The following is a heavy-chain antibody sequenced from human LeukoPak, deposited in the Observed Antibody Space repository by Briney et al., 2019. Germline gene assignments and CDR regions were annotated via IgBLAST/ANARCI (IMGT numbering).Heavy chain of an antibody. CDR3: ARGPTEGTTVTGYDY. CDR1: GGTFSSYA. CDR2: IIPIFGTA. V-gene: IGHV1-69*05. D-gene: IGHD4-17*01. J-gene: IGHJ4*02. Sequence: SVKVSCKASGGTFSSYAISWVRQAPGQGLEWMGGIIPIFGTANYAQKFQGRVTITTDESTSTAYMELSSLRSEDTAVYYCARGPTEGTTVTGYDYWGQGTLVTVSS.